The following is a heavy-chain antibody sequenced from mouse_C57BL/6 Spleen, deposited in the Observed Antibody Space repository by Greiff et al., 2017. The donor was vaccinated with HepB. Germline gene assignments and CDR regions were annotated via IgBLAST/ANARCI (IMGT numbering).Heavy chain of an antibody. D-gene: IGHD1-1*01. Sequence: QVQLQQPGAELVRPGSSVKLSCKASGYTFTSYWMHWVKQRPIQGLEWIGEIYPRSGNTYYNEKFKGKATLTADKSSSTAYMELRSLTSEDSAVYFCARIITTVVDPYYFDYWGQGTTLTVSS. J-gene: IGHJ2*01. CDR2: IYPRSGNT. V-gene: IGHV1-81*01. CDR1: GYTFTSYW. CDR3: ARIITTVVDPYYFDY.